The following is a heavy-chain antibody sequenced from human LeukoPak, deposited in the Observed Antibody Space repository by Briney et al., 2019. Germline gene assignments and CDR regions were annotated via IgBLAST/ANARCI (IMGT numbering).Heavy chain of an antibody. CDR3: AKDGNYYDSSGYSWDAFDI. CDR1: GFSFDDFA. J-gene: IGHJ3*02. V-gene: IGHV3-43D*03. Sequence: PGGSLRLSCAASGFSFDDFAMHWVRQAPGKGLEWVSFITWDSGSTYYADSVKGRFTISRDNSKNTLYLQMNSLRAEDTAVYYCAKDGNYYDSSGYSWDAFDIWGQGTMVTVSS. D-gene: IGHD3-22*01. CDR2: ITWDSGST.